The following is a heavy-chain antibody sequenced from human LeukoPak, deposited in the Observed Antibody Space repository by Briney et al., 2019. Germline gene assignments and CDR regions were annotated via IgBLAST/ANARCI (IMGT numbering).Heavy chain of an antibody. CDR1: GYTFTSYG. V-gene: IGHV1-18*01. Sequence: ASVKVSCKASGYTFTSYGISWVRQAPGQGPEWMGWISAYNGNTNYAQKLQGRVTMTTDTSTSTAYMELRSLRSDDTAVYYCARNEIAVAGPYWYFDLWGRGTLVTVSS. D-gene: IGHD6-19*01. J-gene: IGHJ2*01. CDR3: ARNEIAVAGPYWYFDL. CDR2: ISAYNGNT.